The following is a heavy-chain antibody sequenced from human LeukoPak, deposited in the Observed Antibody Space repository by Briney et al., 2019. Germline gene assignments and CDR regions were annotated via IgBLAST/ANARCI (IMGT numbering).Heavy chain of an antibody. J-gene: IGHJ4*02. CDR1: GFTFSTYG. CDR3: AKDFRWFGELLPQALHY. Sequence: GGSLRLSCATSGFTFSTYGIHWVRQPPGKGLEWVAFIRYDGSNKDYADSVKGRFTISRDNSKNTLYLQMNSLRGEDTAVYYCAKDFRWFGELLPQALHYWGQGTLVTVSS. D-gene: IGHD3-10*01. CDR2: IRYDGSNK. V-gene: IGHV3-30*02.